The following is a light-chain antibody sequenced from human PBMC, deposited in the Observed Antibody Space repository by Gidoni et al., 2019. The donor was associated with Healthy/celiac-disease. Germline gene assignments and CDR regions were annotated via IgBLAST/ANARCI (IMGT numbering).Light chain of an antibody. J-gene: IGKJ2*01. CDR1: QSISSC. CDR2: KAS. V-gene: IGKV1-5*03. Sequence: DIQMTQSPSTLSASVGARVTIHCRASQSISSCLAWYQQNPGKAPKLLIYKASSLEGGVPSRFSGSGSGTEFTLTISSLQPDDFATYYCQQYDSYPMYTFGQGTKLEIK. CDR3: QQYDSYPMYT.